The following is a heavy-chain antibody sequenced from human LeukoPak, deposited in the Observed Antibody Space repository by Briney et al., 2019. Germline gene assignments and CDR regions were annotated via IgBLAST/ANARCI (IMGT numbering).Heavy chain of an antibody. D-gene: IGHD2-21*02. Sequence: GESLKISCKGSGYSFTSYWIGWVRPMPGKGLEWMGIIYPGDSDTRYSPSFQGQVTISADKSISTAYLQWSSLKASDTAMYYCARGYCGGDCYSARFDYWGQGTLVTVSS. CDR3: ARGYCGGDCYSARFDY. CDR2: IYPGDSDT. V-gene: IGHV5-51*01. CDR1: GYSFTSYW. J-gene: IGHJ4*02.